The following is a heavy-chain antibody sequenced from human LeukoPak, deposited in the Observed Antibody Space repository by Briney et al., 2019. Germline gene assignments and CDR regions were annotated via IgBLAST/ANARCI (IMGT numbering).Heavy chain of an antibody. CDR1: EFTVSSNY. CDR3: VGDRDYGDTSL. Sequence: PGGSLRLSCAASEFTVSSNYIYWVRQAPGKGLEWVSVIYSSGSTYYADSVKGRFTISRDNSENTVYLQLNSLRAEDTAVYYCVGDRDYGDTSLWGQGTLVTVSS. D-gene: IGHD4-23*01. V-gene: IGHV3-66*01. CDR2: IYSSGST. J-gene: IGHJ4*02.